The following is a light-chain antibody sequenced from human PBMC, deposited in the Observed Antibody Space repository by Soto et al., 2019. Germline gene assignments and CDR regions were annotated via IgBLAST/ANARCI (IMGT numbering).Light chain of an antibody. CDR3: CSYAGSDTYV. Sequence: QSALTQPASVSGSPGQSITIPCTGTTSDVGNYELVSWYQQHPGKAPKLVIYEVTKRPSGVSNRFSGSKSGDTASLTISGLQAEDEADYYCCSYAGSDTYVFGTATKLTVL. CDR1: TSDVGNYEL. CDR2: EVT. V-gene: IGLV2-23*02. J-gene: IGLJ1*01.